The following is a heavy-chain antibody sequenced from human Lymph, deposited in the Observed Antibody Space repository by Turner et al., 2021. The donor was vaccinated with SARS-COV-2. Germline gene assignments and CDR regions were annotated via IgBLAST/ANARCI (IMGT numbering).Heavy chain of an antibody. Sequence: QVQLQESGPGLVMHSGTLSLTRTVSGGSISSYYWNWIRQPPGKGLEWIGYNDYSGSTNYNPSLKSRVTISVDTSKNQFSLKLSSVTAADTAVYYCARMDSSGWYPHFDYWGQGTLVTVSS. V-gene: IGHV4-59*01. CDR3: ARMDSSGWYPHFDY. J-gene: IGHJ4*02. CDR2: NDYSGST. CDR1: GGSISSYY. D-gene: IGHD6-19*01.